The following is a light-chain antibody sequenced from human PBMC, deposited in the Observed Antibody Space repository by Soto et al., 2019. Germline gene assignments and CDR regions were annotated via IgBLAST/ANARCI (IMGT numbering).Light chain of an antibody. Sequence: IQMTQSPSTVSAYVGDSVTITCRASQSITTWLAWYQKRPGKAPKILIYAASSLQSGVPSRFSGSGSGTDFNLTISRLQTEDFATYYCLQDYNYPLTFGGGTKVDIK. V-gene: IGKV1-6*01. CDR1: QSITTW. CDR3: LQDYNYPLT. CDR2: AAS. J-gene: IGKJ4*01.